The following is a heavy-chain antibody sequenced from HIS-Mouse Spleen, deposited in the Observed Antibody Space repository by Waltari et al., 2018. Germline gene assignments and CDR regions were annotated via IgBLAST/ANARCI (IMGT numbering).Heavy chain of an antibody. CDR2: INPNSGGT. CDR3: AREGDIVATIDY. Sequence: QVQLVQSGAEVKKPGASVKVSCKASGYPFPGYSIPWVRQAPGQGLEWMGWINPNSGGTNYAQKFQGRVTMTRDTSISTAYMELSRLRSDDTAVYYCAREGDIVATIDYWGQGTLVTVSS. V-gene: IGHV1-2*02. CDR1: GYPFPGYS. D-gene: IGHD5-12*01. J-gene: IGHJ4*02.